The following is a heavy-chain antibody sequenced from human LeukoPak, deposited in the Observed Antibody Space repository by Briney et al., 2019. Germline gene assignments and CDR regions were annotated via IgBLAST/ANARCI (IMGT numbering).Heavy chain of an antibody. D-gene: IGHD3-10*01. CDR3: ATGVILWFGELLNSDYYFDY. J-gene: IGHJ4*02. CDR1: GGTFSSYA. V-gene: IGHV1-24*01. Sequence: GASVKVSCKASGGTFSSYAISWVRQAPGKGLEWMGGFDPEDGETIYAQKFQGRVTMTEDTSTDTAYMELSSLRSEDTAVYYCATGVILWFGELLNSDYYFDYRGQGTLVTVSS. CDR2: FDPEDGET.